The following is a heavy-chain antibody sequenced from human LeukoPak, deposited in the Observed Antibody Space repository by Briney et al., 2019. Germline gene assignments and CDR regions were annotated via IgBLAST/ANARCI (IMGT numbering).Heavy chain of an antibody. D-gene: IGHD6-6*01. J-gene: IGHJ5*02. CDR1: GFAFSSYG. CDR2: IWYDGSNK. CDR3: AREARGENWFDP. Sequence: GGSLRLSCAASGFAFSSYGMHWVRQAPGKGLEWVAVIWYDGSNKYYADSVKGRFTISRDNSKNTLYLQMNSLRAEDTAVYYCAREARGENWFDPWGQGTLVTVSS. V-gene: IGHV3-33*01.